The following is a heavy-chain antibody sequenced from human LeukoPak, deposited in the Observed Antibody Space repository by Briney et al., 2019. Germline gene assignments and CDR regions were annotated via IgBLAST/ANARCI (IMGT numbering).Heavy chain of an antibody. D-gene: IGHD3-10*01. CDR3: ARDNARITMVRGVTVDY. J-gene: IGHJ4*02. V-gene: IGHV4-38-2*02. CDR1: GYSISNGYY. Sequence: SETLSLTCTVSGYSISNGYYWGWIRQPPGQGLEWIASIYHSGRTYYNPSLKSRVTISVDTSKNQFALKLSSVTAADTAVYYCARDNARITMVRGVTVDYWGQGTLVTVSS. CDR2: IYHSGRT.